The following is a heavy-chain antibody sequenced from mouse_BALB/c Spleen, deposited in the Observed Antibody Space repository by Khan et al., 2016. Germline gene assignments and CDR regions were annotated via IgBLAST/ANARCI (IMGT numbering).Heavy chain of an antibody. Sequence: QVQLKQSGPGLVAPSQSLSITCTVPGFSLTGYGVNWVRQPPGKGLEWLGMIWGDGSTDYNSALKSRLSISKDNSKSQVFLKMNSLQTDDTARYYCARALYYDGSSYVSYAMDCWGQGASVTVSS. V-gene: IGHV2-6-7*01. CDR3: ARALYYDGSSYVSYAMDC. D-gene: IGHD1-1*01. CDR2: IWGDGST. J-gene: IGHJ4*01. CDR1: GFSLTGYG.